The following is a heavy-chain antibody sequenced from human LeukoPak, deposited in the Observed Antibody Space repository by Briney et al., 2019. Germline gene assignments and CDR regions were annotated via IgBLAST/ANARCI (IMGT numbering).Heavy chain of an antibody. CDR3: AKDLEAAAATNWFDP. J-gene: IGHJ5*02. Sequence: PGGSLRLSCAASGFTFSSYAMSWVRQAPGKGLEWVPAISGSGGSTYYADSVKGRFTISRDNSKSTLYLQMNSLRAEDTAVYYCAKDLEAAAATNWFDPWGQGTLVTVSS. D-gene: IGHD6-13*01. CDR1: GFTFSSYA. CDR2: ISGSGGST. V-gene: IGHV3-23*01.